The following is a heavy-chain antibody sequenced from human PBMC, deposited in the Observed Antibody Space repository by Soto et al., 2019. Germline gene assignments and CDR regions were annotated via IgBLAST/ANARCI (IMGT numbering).Heavy chain of an antibody. CDR1: GDSVSSNSAE. V-gene: IGHV6-1*01. CDR2: TYYRSKWYD. CDR3: ARERDFSTLDN. J-gene: IGHJ4*02. Sequence: SQTLSLTCAISGDSVSSNSAEWHWIRQSPARGLEWLGRTYYRSKWYDDYLLSVKSRISIKPDTSKNQFSLQLKSVTPDDTAVYYCARERDFSTLDNWGQGTLVPSPQ.